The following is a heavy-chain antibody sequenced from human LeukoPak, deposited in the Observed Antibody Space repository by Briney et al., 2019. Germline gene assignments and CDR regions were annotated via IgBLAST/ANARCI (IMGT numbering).Heavy chain of an antibody. CDR3: ATSSGWYSSDAFDI. Sequence: GGSLRLSCAASGFTVSSNYMSWVRQAPGKGLEWVSVIYSGGSTYYADSVKGRFTISRDNSKNTLYLQMNSLRAEDTAVYYCATSSGWYSSDAFDIWGQGTMVTVSS. V-gene: IGHV3-53*01. CDR2: IYSGGST. CDR1: GFTVSSNY. J-gene: IGHJ3*02. D-gene: IGHD6-19*01.